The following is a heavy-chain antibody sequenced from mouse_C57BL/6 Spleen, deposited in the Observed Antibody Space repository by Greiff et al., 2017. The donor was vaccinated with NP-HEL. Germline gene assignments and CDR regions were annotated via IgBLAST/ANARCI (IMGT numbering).Heavy chain of an antibody. Sequence: EVQRVESGGGLVKPGGSLKLSCAASGFTFSDYGMHWVRQAPEKGLEWVAYISSGSSTIYYADTVKGRFTISRDNAKNTLFLQMTSLRSEDTAMYYCAILLPFYAMDYRGQGTSVTVSS. CDR3: AILLPFYAMDY. V-gene: IGHV5-17*01. J-gene: IGHJ4*01. D-gene: IGHD1-1*01. CDR1: GFTFSDYG. CDR2: ISSGSSTI.